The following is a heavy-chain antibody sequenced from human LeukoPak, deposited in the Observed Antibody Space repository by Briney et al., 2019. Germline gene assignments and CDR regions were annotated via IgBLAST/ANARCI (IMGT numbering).Heavy chain of an antibody. J-gene: IGHJ3*02. D-gene: IGHD5-24*01. V-gene: IGHV3-7*01. CDR1: GFTLSSYW. CDR3: ARDRTQGGWLQSNDAFDI. Sequence: PGGSLRLSCAASGFTLSSYWMSWVRQAPGKGLEWVANIKEDGSEKYYVDSVKGRFTISRDNAKNSLYLQMNSLRAEDTAVYYCARDRTQGGWLQSNDAFDIWGQGTMVTVSS. CDR2: IKEDGSEK.